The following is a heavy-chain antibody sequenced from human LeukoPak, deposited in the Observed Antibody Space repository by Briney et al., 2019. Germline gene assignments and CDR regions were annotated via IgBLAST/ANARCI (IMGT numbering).Heavy chain of an antibody. D-gene: IGHD3-22*01. CDR2: IYSGGST. V-gene: IGHV3-66*02. CDR1: GFTVSSNY. CDR3: ARDQQNYYDSSGH. J-gene: IGHJ4*02. Sequence: GRSLRLSCAASGFTVSSNYMSWVRQAPGKGLEWVSVIYSGGSTYYTGSVKGRFTISRDNSKNTLYLQMNSLRAEDTAVYYCARDQQNYYDSSGHWGQGTLVTVSS.